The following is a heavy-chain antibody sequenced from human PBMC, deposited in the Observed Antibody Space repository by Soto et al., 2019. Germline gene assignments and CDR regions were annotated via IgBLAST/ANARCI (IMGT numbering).Heavy chain of an antibody. CDR1: GFTFSNHA. CDR2: ISGSGGNT. Sequence: LRLSCAASGFTFSNHAMSWVRQAPGKGLEWVSLISGSGGNTNYADSVRGRFTISRDNSKKTVYLQMNSLRADDTAVYYCAKGKANSVFGVDTLFDYWGQGTLVTVSS. J-gene: IGHJ4*02. CDR3: AKGKANSVFGVDTLFDY. V-gene: IGHV3-23*01. D-gene: IGHD3-3*01.